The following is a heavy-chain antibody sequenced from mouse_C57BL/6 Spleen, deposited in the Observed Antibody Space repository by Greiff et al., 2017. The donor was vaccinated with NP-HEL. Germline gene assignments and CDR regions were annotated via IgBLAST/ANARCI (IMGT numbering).Heavy chain of an antibody. Sequence: QVVESEGGLVQPGSSMKLSCTASGFTFSDYYMAWVRQVPEKGLEWVANINYDGSSTYYLDSLKSRFIISRDNAKNILYLQMSSLKSEDTATYYCARLVTGYFDVWGTGTTVTVSS. CDR1: GFTFSDYY. V-gene: IGHV5-16*01. J-gene: IGHJ1*03. CDR2: INYDGSST. CDR3: ARLVTGYFDV. D-gene: IGHD2-13*01.